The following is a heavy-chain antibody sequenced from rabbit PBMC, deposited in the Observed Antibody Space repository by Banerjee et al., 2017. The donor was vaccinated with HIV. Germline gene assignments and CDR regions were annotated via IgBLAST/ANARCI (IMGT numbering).Heavy chain of an antibody. V-gene: IGHV1S40*01. CDR3: ARDSATSFSTYGMDL. J-gene: IGHJ6*01. CDR1: GFSFSSSYD. D-gene: IGHD2-1*01. CDR2: SYGGSSGST. Sequence: QSLEESGGDLVKPGASLTLTCTASGFSFSSSYDMCWVRQAPGKGLEWIACSYGGSSGSTYSAIWAKGRFSISKTSSTTVTLQMTSLTAADTATYFCARDSATSFSTYGMDLRGPGTLVTVS.